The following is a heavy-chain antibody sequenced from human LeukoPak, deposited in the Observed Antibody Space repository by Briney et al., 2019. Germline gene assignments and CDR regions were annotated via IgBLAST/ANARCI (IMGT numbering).Heavy chain of an antibody. CDR1: GGSISSGGYY. CDR2: IYYSGST. Sequence: SQTLSLTCTVSGGSISSGGYYWSWIRQHPGKGLEWIGYIYYSGSTYYNPSLKSRVTISVDTSKNQFSLKLSSVSAADTAVYYCARGDIVVVPAATSWFGPWGQGTLVTVSS. J-gene: IGHJ5*02. V-gene: IGHV4-31*03. CDR3: ARGDIVVVPAATSWFGP. D-gene: IGHD2-2*01.